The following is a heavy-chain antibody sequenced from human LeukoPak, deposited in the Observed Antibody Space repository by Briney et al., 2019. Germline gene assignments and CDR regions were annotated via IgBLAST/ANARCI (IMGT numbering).Heavy chain of an antibody. J-gene: IGHJ3*02. D-gene: IGHD1-26*01. CDR2: IIPIFGTA. CDR3: AREKKWELLRSFNI. Sequence: ASVKVSCKASGGTFSSYAISWVRQAPGQGLEWMGGIIPIFGTANYAQKFQGRVTITADESTSTAYMELSSLRSEDTAVYYCAREKKWELLRSFNIWGQGTMVTVSS. CDR1: GGTFSSYA. V-gene: IGHV1-69*13.